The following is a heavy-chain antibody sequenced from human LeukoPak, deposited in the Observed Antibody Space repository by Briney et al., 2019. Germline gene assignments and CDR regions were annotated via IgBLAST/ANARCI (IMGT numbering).Heavy chain of an antibody. D-gene: IGHD3-3*01. CDR1: GYSFTSYW. Sequence: GESLKISCKGSGYSFTSYWIGWVRQMPGKGLEWMGIIYPGDSDTRYSPSFQGQVTISADKSISTAYLQWSSLKASDTAMYYCARQNLGIFGVVIDYHFDYWGQGTLVTVSS. CDR3: ARQNLGIFGVVIDYHFDY. CDR2: IYPGDSDT. J-gene: IGHJ4*02. V-gene: IGHV5-51*01.